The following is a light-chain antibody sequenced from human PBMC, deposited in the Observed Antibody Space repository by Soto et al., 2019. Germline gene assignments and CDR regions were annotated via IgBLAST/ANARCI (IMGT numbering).Light chain of an antibody. V-gene: IGKV3-15*01. CDR3: QQYNSWLWT. CDR1: QSVSSN. CDR2: GAS. J-gene: IGKJ1*01. Sequence: IRMTQSPSTLSVYQGERATLSCRASQSVSSNLAWYQQKPGQAPRLLIYGASTRATGIPARFSGSGSGTEFTLTISSLQSEDSAVYYCQQYNSWLWTFGQGTKAAI.